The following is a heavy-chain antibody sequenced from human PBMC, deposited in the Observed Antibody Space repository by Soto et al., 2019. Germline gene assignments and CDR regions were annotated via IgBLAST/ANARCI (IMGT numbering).Heavy chain of an antibody. D-gene: IGHD3-10*01. CDR3: TTAGVYCSGSDFGGSTDLGDY. J-gene: IGHJ4*02. CDR1: GFTFSNAW. CDR2: IKSKTDGGTT. V-gene: IGHV3-15*07. Sequence: GGSLRLSCAASGFTFSNAWMNWVRQAPGKGLEWVGRIKSKTDGGTTDYAAPVKGRFTISRDDSKNTLYLQMNSLKTEDTAVYYCTTAGVYCSGSDFGGSTDLGDYWGQGTLVTVSS.